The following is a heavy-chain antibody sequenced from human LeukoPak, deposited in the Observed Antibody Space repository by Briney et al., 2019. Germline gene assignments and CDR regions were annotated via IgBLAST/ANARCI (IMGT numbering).Heavy chain of an antibody. J-gene: IGHJ4*02. D-gene: IGHD2-15*01. CDR3: AIARYCSGGSCYSVY. CDR2: ISGGGGST. Sequence: GGSLRLSCAASGFTFSSYAMSWVRQAPGKGLEWVSGISGGGGSTYYADSVKGRFTISRDNSKNTLYLQMNSLRAEDTAVYYCAIARYCSGGSCYSVYWREGTLV. V-gene: IGHV3-23*01. CDR1: GFTFSSYA.